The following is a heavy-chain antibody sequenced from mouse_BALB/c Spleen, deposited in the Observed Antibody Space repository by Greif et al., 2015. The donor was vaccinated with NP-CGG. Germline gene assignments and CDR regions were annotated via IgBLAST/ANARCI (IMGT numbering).Heavy chain of an antibody. V-gene: IGHV5-6-5*01. J-gene: IGHJ2*01. Sequence: EVQVVESGGGLVKPGGSLKLSCAASGFTFSSYAMSWVRQTPEKRLEWVASISSGGSTYYPDSVKGRFTISRDNARNILYLQMSSLRSEDTAMYYCAREDLITTVYYFDYWGQGTTLTVSS. CDR1: GFTFSSYA. D-gene: IGHD1-1*01. CDR3: AREDLITTVYYFDY. CDR2: ISSGGST.